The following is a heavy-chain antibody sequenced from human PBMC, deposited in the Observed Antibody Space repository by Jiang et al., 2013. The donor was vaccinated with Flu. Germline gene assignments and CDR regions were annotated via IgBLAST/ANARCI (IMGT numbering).Heavy chain of an antibody. Sequence: GSGLVKPSETLSLICAVYGESFSGYYWSWIRQPPGKGLEWIGEINHSGNTNYNPSLKSRVTISVDTSKNQFSLKLSSVTAADTAVYYCARAQDYGDSKGILDYWGQGTLVTVSS. J-gene: IGHJ4*02. V-gene: IGHV4-34*01. CDR1: GESFSGYY. D-gene: IGHD4-17*01. CDR3: ARAQDYGDSKGILDY. CDR2: INHSGNT.